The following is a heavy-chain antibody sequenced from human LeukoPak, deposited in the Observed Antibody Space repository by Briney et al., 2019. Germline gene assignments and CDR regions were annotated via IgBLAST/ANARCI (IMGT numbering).Heavy chain of an antibody. CDR1: GFTFSSYG. V-gene: IGHV3-30*02. CDR2: IRYDGSNK. D-gene: IGHD3-3*01. CDR3: ARDLPLRFLEWILFDY. J-gene: IGHJ4*02. Sequence: PGGSLRLSCAASGFTFSSYGMHWVRQAPGKGLEWVAFIRYDGSNKYYADSVKGRFTISRDNSKNTLYLQMNSLRAEDTAVYYCARDLPLRFLEWILFDYWGQGTLVTVSS.